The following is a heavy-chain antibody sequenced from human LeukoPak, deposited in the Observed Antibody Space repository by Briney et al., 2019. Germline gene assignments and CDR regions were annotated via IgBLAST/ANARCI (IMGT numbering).Heavy chain of an antibody. CDR1: GFTFSNAY. CDR2: IKQDGSEK. CDR3: ARNQWLPFDAFDI. D-gene: IGHD5-18*01. V-gene: IGHV3-7*01. Sequence: GGSLRLSCAASGFTFSNAYMNWVRQAPGKGLECVASIKQDGSEKYYVDSVKGRFTISRDNTKNSLYLQMNSLRADDTAVYYCARNQWLPFDAFDIWGQGTMVTVSS. J-gene: IGHJ3*02.